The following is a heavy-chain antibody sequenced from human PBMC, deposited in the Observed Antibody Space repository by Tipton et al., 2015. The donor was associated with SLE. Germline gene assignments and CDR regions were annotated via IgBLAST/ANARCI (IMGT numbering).Heavy chain of an antibody. CDR3: GDADSG. Sequence: SLRLSCIASGFTFSNSWMIWVRQTPGKGLEWVANMNEDGSQKYYVDSVKGRFTISRDNAENSLFLQMTSLRAEDAAVYYCGDADSGWGQGTLVTVSS. CDR2: MNEDGSQK. J-gene: IGHJ4*02. V-gene: IGHV3-7*05. D-gene: IGHD6-25*01. CDR1: GFTFSNSW.